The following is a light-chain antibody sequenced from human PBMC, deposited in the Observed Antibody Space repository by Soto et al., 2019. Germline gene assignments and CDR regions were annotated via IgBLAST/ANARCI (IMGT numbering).Light chain of an antibody. CDR1: QSVSSY. V-gene: IGKV3-11*01. Sequence: EIVLTQSPATLSLSPGERATLSCRASQSVSSYLAWYQQKPGQAPRLLIYDASNRATGIPARFSGSGSGTDFTLTISSIEPEDFAVYYGQQRSNWPPWTFGQGTKVEIK. CDR3: QQRSNWPPWT. J-gene: IGKJ1*01. CDR2: DAS.